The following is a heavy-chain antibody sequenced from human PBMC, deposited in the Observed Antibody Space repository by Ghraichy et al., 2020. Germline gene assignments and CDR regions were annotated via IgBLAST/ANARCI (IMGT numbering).Heavy chain of an antibody. CDR1: GGSFSGYY. V-gene: IGHV4-34*01. J-gene: IGHJ4*02. CDR2: INHSGST. D-gene: IGHD3-10*01. CDR3: ARGIIGYRVRGCFDY. Sequence: SETLSLTCAVYGGSFSGYYWSWIRQPPGKGLEWIGEINHSGSTNYNPSLKSRVTISVDTSKNQFSLKLSSVTAADTAVYYCARGIIGYRVRGCFDYWGQGTLVTVSS.